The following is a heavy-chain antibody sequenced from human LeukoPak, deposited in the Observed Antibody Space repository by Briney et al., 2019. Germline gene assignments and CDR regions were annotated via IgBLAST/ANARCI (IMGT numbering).Heavy chain of an antibody. CDR1: GFTFSNAW. CDR2: IKSKTDGGTT. D-gene: IGHD1-26*01. Sequence: PGGSLRLSCAASGFTFSNAWMSWVRQAPGKGLEWVGRIKSKTDGGTTDYAAPVKGRFTISRDDSKNTLYLQMNSLKTEDTAVYYCTTEEGEWELYFDYWGQGTLVTVSS. V-gene: IGHV3-15*01. CDR3: TTEEGEWELYFDY. J-gene: IGHJ4*02.